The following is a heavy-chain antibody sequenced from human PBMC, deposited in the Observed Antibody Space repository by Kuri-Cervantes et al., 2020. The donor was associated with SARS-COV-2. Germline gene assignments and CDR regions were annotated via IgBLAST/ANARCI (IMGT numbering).Heavy chain of an antibody. CDR3: ARRSGYCSSTSCYFFDY. CDR1: GYTFTSNF. D-gene: IGHD2-2*01. V-gene: IGHV1-8*03. CDR2: MNPNSGNT. J-gene: IGHJ4*02. Sequence: ASVKVSCKASGYTFTSNFMHWVRQATGQGLEWMGWMNPNSGNTGYAQKFQGRVTITRNTSISTAYMELSSLRSEDTAVYYCARRSGYCSSTSCYFFDYWGQGTLVTVSS.